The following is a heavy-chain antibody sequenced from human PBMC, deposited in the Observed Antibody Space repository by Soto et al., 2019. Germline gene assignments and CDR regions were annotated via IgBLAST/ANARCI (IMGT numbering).Heavy chain of an antibody. CDR2: ISWNSGST. V-gene: IGHV3-9*01. CDR3: AKDSGYDPLYYFDY. D-gene: IGHD5-12*01. CDR1: GFTFDDYA. J-gene: IGHJ4*02. Sequence: GGSLRLSCAASGFTFDDYAMHWVRQAPGKGLEWVSGISWNSGSTGYADSVKGRFTISRDNAKNSLYLQMNSLRAEDTALYYCAKDSGYDPLYYFDYWGQGTLVTVSS.